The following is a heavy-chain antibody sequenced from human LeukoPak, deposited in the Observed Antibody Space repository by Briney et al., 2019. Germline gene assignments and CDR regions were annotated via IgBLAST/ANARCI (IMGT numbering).Heavy chain of an antibody. V-gene: IGHV1-18*04. J-gene: IGHJ4*02. CDR3: ARDGVGDGYNYAIDY. CDR2: ISAYNGNT. CDR1: GYTFTGYY. Sequence: ASVKVSCKASGYTFTGYYMHWVRQAPGQGLEWMGWISAYNGNTNYAQKLQGRVTMTTDTSTSTAYMELRSLRSDDTAVYYCARDGVGDGYNYAIDYWGQGTLVTVSS. D-gene: IGHD5-24*01.